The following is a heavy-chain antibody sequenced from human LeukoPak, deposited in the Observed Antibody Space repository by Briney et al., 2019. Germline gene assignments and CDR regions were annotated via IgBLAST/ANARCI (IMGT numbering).Heavy chain of an antibody. V-gene: IGHV3-23*01. CDR3: AKDRSDSSSWYCVDV. CDR1: GFTFSNYA. D-gene: IGHD6-13*01. CDR2: ISASGDIT. Sequence: GGSLRLSCAASGFTFSNYAMSWVRQAPGKGLEWVSGISASGDITYYGDSVKGRFTISRDNSKNTLYLQINSLRVEDTAIYYCAKDRSDSSSWYCVDVWGQGTTVTVSS. J-gene: IGHJ6*02.